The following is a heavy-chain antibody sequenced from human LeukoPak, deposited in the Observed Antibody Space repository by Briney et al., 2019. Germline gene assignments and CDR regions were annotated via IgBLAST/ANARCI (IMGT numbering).Heavy chain of an antibody. CDR2: IKSKTDGGTT. D-gene: IGHD2-2*01. CDR1: GFTFSNVW. V-gene: IGHV3-15*01. Sequence: PGGSLRLSCAASGFTFSNVWMSWVRQAPGKGLEWVGRIKSKTDGGTTDYAAPVKGRFTISRDDSKNTLYLQMNSLRAEDTAVYYCARDYCSTTSCLDYWGQGTLVTVSS. J-gene: IGHJ4*02. CDR3: ARDYCSTTSCLDY.